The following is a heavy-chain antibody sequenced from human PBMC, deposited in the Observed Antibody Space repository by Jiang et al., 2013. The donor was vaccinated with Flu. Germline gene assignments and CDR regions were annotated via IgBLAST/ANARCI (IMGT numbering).Heavy chain of an antibody. Sequence: PGLAKPSQTLSLTCTVSGGSISSGGYYWSWIRQHPGKGLEWIGYIYYSGSTYYNPSLKSRVTISVDTSKNQFSLKLSSVTAADTAVYYCARESRAEQQLVLYYYGMDVWGQGTTVTVSS. CDR3: ARESRAEQQLVLYYYGMDV. CDR2: IYYSGST. V-gene: IGHV4-31*03. CDR1: GGSISSGGYY. D-gene: IGHD6-13*01. J-gene: IGHJ6*02.